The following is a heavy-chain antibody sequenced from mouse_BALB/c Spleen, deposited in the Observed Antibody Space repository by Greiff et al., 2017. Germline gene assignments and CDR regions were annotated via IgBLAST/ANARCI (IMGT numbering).Heavy chain of an antibody. V-gene: IGHV2-9-2*01. D-gene: IGHD2-4*01. J-gene: IGHJ3*01. CDR1: GFSLTSYD. Sequence: ESGPGLVAPSQSLSITCTVSGFSLTSYDISWIRQPPGKGLEWLGVIWTGGGTNYNSAFMSRLSISKDNSKSQVFLKMNSLQTDDTAIYYCVRDGNYYDYDGFAYWGQGTLVTVSA. CDR2: IWTGGGT. CDR3: VRDGNYYDYDGFAY.